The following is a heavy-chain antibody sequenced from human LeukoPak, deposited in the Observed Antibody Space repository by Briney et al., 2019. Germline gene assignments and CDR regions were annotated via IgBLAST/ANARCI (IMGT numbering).Heavy chain of an antibody. CDR1: GYTFTGYY. CDR3: ARDYYGSGSYPRRFDY. CDR2: INPNSGGT. Sequence: ASLKVSCKASGYTFTGYYMHWVRQAPGQGLEWMVWINPNSGGTNYAQKFQGRVTMTRDTSISTAYMELSRLRSDDTAVYYCARDYYGSGSYPRRFDYWGQGTLVTVSS. D-gene: IGHD3-10*01. V-gene: IGHV1-2*02. J-gene: IGHJ4*02.